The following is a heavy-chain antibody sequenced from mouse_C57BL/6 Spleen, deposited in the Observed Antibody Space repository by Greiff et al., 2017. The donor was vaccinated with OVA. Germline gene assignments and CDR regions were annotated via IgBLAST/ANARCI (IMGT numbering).Heavy chain of an antibody. J-gene: IGHJ2*01. CDR1: GYTFTDYY. CDR2: IYPGSGNT. Sequence: QVQLKESGAELVRPGASVKLSCKASGYTFTDYYINWVKQRPGQGLEWIARIYPGSGNTYYNEKFKGKATLTAEKSSSTAYMQLSSLTSEDSAVYFCARGGDSSGGNFDYWGQGTTLTVSS. D-gene: IGHD3-2*02. CDR3: ARGGDSSGGNFDY. V-gene: IGHV1-76*01.